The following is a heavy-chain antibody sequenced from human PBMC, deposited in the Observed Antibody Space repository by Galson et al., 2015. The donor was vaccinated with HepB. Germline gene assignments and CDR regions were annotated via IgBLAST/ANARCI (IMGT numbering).Heavy chain of an antibody. D-gene: IGHD3-3*01. J-gene: IGHJ6*02. CDR3: ARGPRLLWWGADNCSGMDV. V-gene: IGHV4-59*01. CDR1: RGSIRRYY. Sequence: ETLSLTCSVSRGSIRRYYWSWIRQPPVQGLEWIGYIYHSGSTKYSPSLKSRVPISVDTSKNQFSLNLSSVSAAGTAVYYCARGPRLLWWGADNCSGMDVCGQGVMVTVSS. CDR2: IYHSGST.